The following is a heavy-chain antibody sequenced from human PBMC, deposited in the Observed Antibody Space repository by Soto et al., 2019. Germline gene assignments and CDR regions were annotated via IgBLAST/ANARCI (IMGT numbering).Heavy chain of an antibody. CDR3: PRVSGAAGPKEMRQGNNWCEP. D-gene: IGHD6-13*01. CDR2: ISYDGINK. J-gene: IGHJ5*02. V-gene: IGHV3-30-3*01. CDR1: GFTFSSYS. Sequence: PGGSLRRSGAASGFTFSSYSMHWVRQAPCKGLEWVAVISYDGINKYYADSVKGRFTISRDNSKNTLYLQMNSLRAEDTAVYYSPRVSGAAGPKEMRQGNNWCEPGGKGTLFGVSS.